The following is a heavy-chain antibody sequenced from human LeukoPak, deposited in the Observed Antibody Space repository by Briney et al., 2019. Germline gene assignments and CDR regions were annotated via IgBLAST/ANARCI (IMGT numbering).Heavy chain of an antibody. D-gene: IGHD2-2*01. CDR1: GGSISGYY. J-gene: IGHJ4*02. CDR3: ARSYCSSISCYSYFDY. Sequence: SETLSLTCTVSGGSISGYYWSWIRQPPGKGLEWIGYIYYSGSTNYNPSLRSRVTMSVDTSKNQFSLRLSSVTAADTAVYYCARSYCSSISCYSYFDYWGQGTLVTVSS. V-gene: IGHV4-59*08. CDR2: IYYSGST.